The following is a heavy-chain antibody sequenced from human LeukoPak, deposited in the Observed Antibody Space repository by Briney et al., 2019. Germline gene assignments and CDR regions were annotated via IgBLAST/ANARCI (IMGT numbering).Heavy chain of an antibody. J-gene: IGHJ5*02. Sequence: ASVKVSCKASGGTFSSYAISWVRQAPGQGLEWMGRIIPILGIANYAQKFQGRVTITADKSTSTAYMELSSLRSEDTAVYYCARGTAAAPNWFDPWGQGTLVTVSS. CDR3: ARGTAAAPNWFDP. V-gene: IGHV1-69*04. D-gene: IGHD6-13*01. CDR1: GGTFSSYA. CDR2: IIPILGIA.